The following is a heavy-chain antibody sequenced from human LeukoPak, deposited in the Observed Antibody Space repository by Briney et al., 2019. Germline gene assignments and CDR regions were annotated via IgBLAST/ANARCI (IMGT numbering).Heavy chain of an antibody. V-gene: IGHV1-69*13. CDR2: IIPIFGTA. D-gene: IGHD6-19*01. CDR3: ASGLLSSGWYPDAFDI. J-gene: IGHJ3*02. Sequence: SVKVSCKASSYTFTSYGISWVRQAPGQGLEWMGGIIPIFGTANYAQKFQGRVTITADESTSTAYMELSSLRSEDTAVYYCASGLLSSGWYPDAFDIWGQGTMVTVSS. CDR1: SYTFTSYG.